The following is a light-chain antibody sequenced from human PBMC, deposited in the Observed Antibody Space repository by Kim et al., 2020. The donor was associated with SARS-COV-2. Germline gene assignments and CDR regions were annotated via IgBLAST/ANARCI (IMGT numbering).Light chain of an antibody. V-gene: IGLV2-14*03. CDR2: DVS. CDR1: SSDVGGYNH. J-gene: IGLJ2*01. CDR3: SSYTGSSTHV. Sequence: QSALTQPASVSGSPGQSITISCTGTSSDVGGYNHVSWYQQHPGKAPKLMIYDVSNRPSGVSNRFSGSKSGNTASLTISGLQAEDEADYYCSSYTGSSTHVFGRGTKVTVL.